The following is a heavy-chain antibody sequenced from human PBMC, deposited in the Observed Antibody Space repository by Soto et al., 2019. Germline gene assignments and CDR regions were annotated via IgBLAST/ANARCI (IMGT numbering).Heavy chain of an antibody. CDR1: GGTFSSYA. J-gene: IGHJ6*02. Sequence: QVQLVQSGAEVKKPGSSVKVSCKASGGTFSSYAISWVREAPGQGLEWMGGIIPIFGTANYAQKFQGRVTINADESQSTDYMELSSLRSEDTAVYYCASSSSLAGYYGMDVWGQGTTVTVSS. V-gene: IGHV1-69*01. D-gene: IGHD6-6*01. CDR2: IIPIFGTA. CDR3: ASSSSLAGYYGMDV.